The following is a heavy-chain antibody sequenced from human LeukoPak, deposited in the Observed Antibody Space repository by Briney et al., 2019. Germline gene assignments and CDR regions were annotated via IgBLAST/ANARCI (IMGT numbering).Heavy chain of an antibody. J-gene: IGHJ4*02. V-gene: IGHV4-59*01. CDR2: IYYSGST. Sequence: SETLSLTCTVSGGSFSTYYWSWIRQPPGKGLEWIGYIYYSGSTDYNPPLKSRVTMSLDTSKNQFSLNLNSVTAADTAVYYCARAVITFGAAVAKGFDCWGQGTLVTVSS. CDR3: ARAVITFGAAVAKGFDC. CDR1: GGSFSTYY. D-gene: IGHD3-16*01.